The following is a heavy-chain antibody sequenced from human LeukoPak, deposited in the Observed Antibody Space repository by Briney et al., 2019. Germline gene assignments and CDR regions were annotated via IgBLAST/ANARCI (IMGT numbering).Heavy chain of an antibody. CDR2: INDSGRT. CDR1: GGSFSNYY. Sequence: PSETLSLTCAVSGGSFSNYYWSWIRQPPGRGREWIGEINDSGRTNYNPSLMSRGTVSVDTSKNQFSLRLTSVTATDTAVYYCARRWNYGRNYYIDVWGNGATVSASS. V-gene: IGHV4-34*01. CDR3: ARRWNYGRNYYIDV. J-gene: IGHJ6*03. D-gene: IGHD1-7*01.